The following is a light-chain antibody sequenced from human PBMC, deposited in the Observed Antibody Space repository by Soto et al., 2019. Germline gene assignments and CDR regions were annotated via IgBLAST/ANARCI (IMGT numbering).Light chain of an antibody. J-gene: IGKJ1*01. CDR3: QPYNSYPWT. Sequence: GDRVTITCRASQSISSWLAWYQQKPGKAPKLLIYDASSLESGVPSRFSGSGSGTEFTLTISSLQPDDFATYCCQPYNSYPWTFGQGTKVAIK. V-gene: IGKV1-5*01. CDR2: DAS. CDR1: QSISSW.